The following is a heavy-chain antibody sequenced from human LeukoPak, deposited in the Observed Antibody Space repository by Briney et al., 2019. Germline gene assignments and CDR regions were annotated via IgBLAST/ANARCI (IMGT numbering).Heavy chain of an antibody. Sequence: GGSLRLSCSASGFTFSSYAMYWVRQAPGKGLEYVSGISSNGSSTDYADSVKGRFTISRDNAKNTLYLQMNSLRAEDTAVYYCVRGWDGSYWGQGTLVTVSS. CDR3: VRGWDGSY. V-gene: IGHV3-64*04. CDR2: ISSNGSST. D-gene: IGHD3-10*01. J-gene: IGHJ4*02. CDR1: GFTFSSYA.